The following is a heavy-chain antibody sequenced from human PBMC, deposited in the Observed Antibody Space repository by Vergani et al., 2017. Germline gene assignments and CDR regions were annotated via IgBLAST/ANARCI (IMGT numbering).Heavy chain of an antibody. CDR1: GGSISSGDYY. D-gene: IGHD3-22*01. J-gene: IGHJ4*02. CDR3: ARADWGDSSGYYYDY. CDR2: IYYSGST. Sequence: QVQLQESGPGLVKPSQTLSLTCTVSGGSISSGDYYWSWIRQPPGKGLEWIGYIYYSGSTYYNPSLKSRVTISVDTSKNQFSLKLSSGTAADTAVYYCARADWGDSSGYYYDYWGQGTLVTVSS. V-gene: IGHV4-30-4*08.